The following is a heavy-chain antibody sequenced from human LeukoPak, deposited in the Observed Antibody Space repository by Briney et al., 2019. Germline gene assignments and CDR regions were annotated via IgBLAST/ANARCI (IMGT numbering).Heavy chain of an antibody. V-gene: IGHV3-7*01. D-gene: IGHD3-16*01. CDR3: ARRGTYQNWFDP. CDR2: IKDDGSEK. Sequence: RGSLRLSCAASTFTFSSYWMSWVRQAPGKGLEWVATIKDDGSEKYYVDSVSGRFTISRDNAKNSLYLQMNSLRAEDTAVYYCARRGTYQNWFDPWGQGTLVTVSS. J-gene: IGHJ5*02. CDR1: TFTFSSYW.